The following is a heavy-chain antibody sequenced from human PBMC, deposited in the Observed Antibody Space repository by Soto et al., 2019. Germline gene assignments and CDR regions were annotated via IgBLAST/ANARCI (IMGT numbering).Heavy chain of an antibody. D-gene: IGHD3-22*01. CDR1: GFTFSSYG. J-gene: IGHJ4*02. Sequence: PGGSLRLSCAASGFTFSSYGMHWVRQAPGKGLEWVAVISYDGSNKYYADSVKGRFTISRGNSKNTLYLQMNSLRAEDTAVYYCASSPDSSGFLEDPFDYWGQGTLVTVSS. V-gene: IGHV3-30*03. CDR3: ASSPDSSGFLEDPFDY. CDR2: ISYDGSNK.